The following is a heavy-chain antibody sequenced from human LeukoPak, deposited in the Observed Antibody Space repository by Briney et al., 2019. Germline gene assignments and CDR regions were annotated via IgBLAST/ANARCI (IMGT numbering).Heavy chain of an antibody. J-gene: IGHJ4*02. D-gene: IGHD1-1*01. CDR3: AREVGRGPVTIEGPRYDFDS. CDR2: IYTSGFT. V-gene: IGHV4-61*02. Sequence: SETLSLTCIVSGGSISSVSYVWSWLRQPAGKGLEWIGRIYTSGFTSYKHSRISLVTISVDTSTNQFSLKLSSVTAADTAVYYCAREVGRGPVTIEGPRYDFDSWGPGALVTVSS. CDR1: GGSISSVSYV.